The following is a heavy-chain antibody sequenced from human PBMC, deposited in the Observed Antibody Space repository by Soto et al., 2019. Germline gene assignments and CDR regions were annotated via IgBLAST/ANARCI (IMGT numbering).Heavy chain of an antibody. V-gene: IGHV1-18*01. CDR2: ISDYNGNT. J-gene: IGHJ4*02. D-gene: IGHD2-2*02. CDR3: ARVGAAINYFDY. CDR1: GYTFSSYG. Sequence: ASVKVSCKASGYTFSSYGVSWVRQAPGQGLEWMGWISDYNGNTNYAQKLQGRVTITTDRSTSTAYMELRSLRSDDTAVYYCARVGAAINYFDYWGQGTLVTVSS.